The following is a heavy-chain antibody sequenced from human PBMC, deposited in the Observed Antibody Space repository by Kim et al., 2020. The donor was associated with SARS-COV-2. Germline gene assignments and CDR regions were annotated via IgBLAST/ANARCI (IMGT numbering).Heavy chain of an antibody. CDR1: GFTFSSYS. Sequence: GGSLRLSCAASGFTFSSYSMNWVRQAPGKGLEWVSSISSSSSYIYYADSVKGRFTISRDNAKNSLYLQMNSLRAEDTAVYYCARDPVDIVATTQGMDVWGQGTTVTVSS. D-gene: IGHD5-12*01. CDR2: ISSSSSYI. J-gene: IGHJ6*02. CDR3: ARDPVDIVATTQGMDV. V-gene: IGHV3-21*01.